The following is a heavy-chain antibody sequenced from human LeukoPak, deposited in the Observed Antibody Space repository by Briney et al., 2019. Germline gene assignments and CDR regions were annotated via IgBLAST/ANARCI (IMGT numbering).Heavy chain of an antibody. CDR1: GGSISSSSYY. J-gene: IGHJ4*02. D-gene: IGHD5-18*01. CDR2: IYYSGST. Sequence: SETLSLTCTVSGGSISSSSYYWGWIRQPPGKGLEWIGSIYYSGSTYYNPSLKSRVTISVDTSKNQFSLKLSSVTAADTAVYHCARQSYGYFDYWGQGTLVTVSS. CDR3: ARQSYGYFDY. V-gene: IGHV4-39*01.